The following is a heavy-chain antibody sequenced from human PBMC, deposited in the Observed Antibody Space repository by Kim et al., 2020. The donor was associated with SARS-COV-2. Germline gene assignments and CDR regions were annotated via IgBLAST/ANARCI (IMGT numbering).Heavy chain of an antibody. Sequence: SETLSLTCSVSGGSISTTTWWTWVRQPPGKGLEWIGDIYYTGMTHSSPSLKSRVTMSEDRSKNQFSLILTSVTPADTAVYFCASGNLRYFGESLRGLDPWGQGILVTVSS. J-gene: IGHJ5*02. CDR3: ASGNLRYFGESLRGLDP. V-gene: IGHV4-4*02. CDR1: GGSISTTTW. CDR2: IYYTGMT. D-gene: IGHD3-10*01.